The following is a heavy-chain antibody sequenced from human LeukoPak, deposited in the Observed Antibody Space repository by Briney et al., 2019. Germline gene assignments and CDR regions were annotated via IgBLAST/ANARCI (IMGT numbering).Heavy chain of an antibody. D-gene: IGHD6-19*01. CDR2: SSAYNGNT. V-gene: IGHV1-18*01. Sequence: GASVKVSCKASGYTFTNYGISWVRQAPGQGLEWMGWSSAYNGNTNYAQKLQGRVTMTTDTSTSTAYMELRSLRSDDTAVYYCARGGNSGWRTPNDDYWGQGTLVTVSS. CDR1: GYTFTNYG. J-gene: IGHJ4*02. CDR3: ARGGNSGWRTPNDDY.